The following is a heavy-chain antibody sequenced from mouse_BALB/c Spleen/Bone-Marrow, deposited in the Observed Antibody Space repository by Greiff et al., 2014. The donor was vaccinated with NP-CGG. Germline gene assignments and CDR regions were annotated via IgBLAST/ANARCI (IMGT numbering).Heavy chain of an antibody. J-gene: IGHJ4*01. D-gene: IGHD2-12*01. CDR1: GYTFTSYV. CDR3: ARWRYPYAMDY. V-gene: IGHV1-14*01. Sequence: EVQLQQSGPELVKPGASVKMSCKASGYTFTSYVMHWVKQKPGQGLEWIGYINPYNDGTKYNEKFKGKATLTSDKSSSTAYMEXXXXXSEXSAVYYCARWRYPYAMDYWGQGTSVTVSS. CDR2: INPYNDGT.